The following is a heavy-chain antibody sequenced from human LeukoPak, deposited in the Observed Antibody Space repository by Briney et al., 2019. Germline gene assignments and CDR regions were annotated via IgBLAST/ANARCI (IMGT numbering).Heavy chain of an antibody. Sequence: PSETLSLTCTVSGGSISSSSYYWGWIRQPPGKGLQWIGTFYNSGITYFNPSLKSRVTMSIDTSKNQFSLKVTSVTAADTAVYYRARRSITGWFDPWGQGTLVTVSS. CDR2: FYNSGIT. D-gene: IGHD2-2*01. CDR3: ARRSITGWFDP. CDR1: GGSISSSSYY. V-gene: IGHV4-39*01. J-gene: IGHJ5*02.